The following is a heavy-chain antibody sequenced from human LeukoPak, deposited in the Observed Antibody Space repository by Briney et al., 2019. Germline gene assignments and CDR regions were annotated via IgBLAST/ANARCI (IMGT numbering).Heavy chain of an antibody. V-gene: IGHV1-69*06. CDR2: IIPMFGKA. Sequence: GASVKVSCKASGGTFSSYDTSWVRQAPGQGLEWMGAIIPMFGKANYAQKFQGRVTTTADKATSTAYMELSSLRPEDTAVYYCAGGRTDIVVVPATLRNYYFDYWGQGTLVTVSS. CDR3: AGGRTDIVVVPATLRNYYFDY. CDR1: GGTFSSYD. J-gene: IGHJ4*02. D-gene: IGHD2-2*01.